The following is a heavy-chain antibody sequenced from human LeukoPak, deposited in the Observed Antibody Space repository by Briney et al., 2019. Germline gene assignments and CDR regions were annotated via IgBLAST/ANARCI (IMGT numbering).Heavy chain of an antibody. CDR2: ISGSGRSI. D-gene: IGHD6-19*01. Sequence: GGSLRLSCAASGFSFSSYAMDWVRQAPGKGLEWVSAISGSGRSIYYADSVKGRFTISRDNSKNTMYLQMNSLRAEDSAVYYCAKEGRIALAAFDYWGQGTLVTVSS. J-gene: IGHJ4*02. CDR3: AKEGRIALAAFDY. V-gene: IGHV3-23*01. CDR1: GFSFSSYA.